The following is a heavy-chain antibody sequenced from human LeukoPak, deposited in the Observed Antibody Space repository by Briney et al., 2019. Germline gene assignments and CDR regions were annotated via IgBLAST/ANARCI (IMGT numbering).Heavy chain of an antibody. V-gene: IGHV3-9*01. Sequence: GGSLRLSCAASGFTFDDYAMHWVRQAPGKGLEWVSGISWNSGSIGYADSVKGRFTISRDNAKNSLYLQMNSLRAEDTALYYCAKDKAMGIAVAGARRPGGYFDLWGRGTLVTVSS. D-gene: IGHD6-19*01. CDR3: AKDKAMGIAVAGARRPGGYFDL. CDR2: ISWNSGSI. J-gene: IGHJ2*01. CDR1: GFTFDDYA.